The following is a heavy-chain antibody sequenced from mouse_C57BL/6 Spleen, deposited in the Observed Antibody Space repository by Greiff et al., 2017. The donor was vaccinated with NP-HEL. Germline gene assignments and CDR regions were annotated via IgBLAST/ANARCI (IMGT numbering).Heavy chain of an antibody. Sequence: QVQLQESGPGLVQPSQSLSITCTVSGFSLTSYGVHWVRQSPGKGLEWLGVIWRGGSTDYNAAFMSRLSITKDNSKSQVFFKMNSLQADDTAIDYCAKNGVVAEGAMDYWGQGTSVTVSS. V-gene: IGHV2-5*01. D-gene: IGHD1-1*01. CDR2: IWRGGST. CDR3: AKNGVVAEGAMDY. CDR1: GFSLTSYG. J-gene: IGHJ4*01.